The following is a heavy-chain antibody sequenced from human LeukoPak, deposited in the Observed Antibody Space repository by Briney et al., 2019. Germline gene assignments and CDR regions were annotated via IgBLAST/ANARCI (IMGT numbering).Heavy chain of an antibody. CDR1: GFTFTTYS. J-gene: IGHJ4*02. Sequence: PGGSLRLSCAASGFTFTTYSMTWVRQAPGKGLEWVSIISSGSSAIFSADALKGRFTISRDNAKNSLYLQMNSLRAEDTAVYYCARADWDTAMIDYWGQGTLVTVSS. CDR3: ARADWDTAMIDY. D-gene: IGHD5-18*01. V-gene: IGHV3-21*01. CDR2: ISSGSSAI.